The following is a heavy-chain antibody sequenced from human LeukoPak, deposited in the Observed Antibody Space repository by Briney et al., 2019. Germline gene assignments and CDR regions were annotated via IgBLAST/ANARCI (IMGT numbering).Heavy chain of an antibody. J-gene: IGHJ4*02. CDR2: TYYRSRWYN. Sequence: SQTLSLTCAISGDSVSSNSAAWNWIRQSPSRGLEWLGRTYYRSRWYNDYVVSVRSRITINPDTAKNQFSLHLNSVTPEDTAVYYCAREDTTGYYSAFDYWGQGTLVTVSS. CDR1: GDSVSSNSAA. D-gene: IGHD3-22*01. V-gene: IGHV6-1*01. CDR3: AREDTTGYYSAFDY.